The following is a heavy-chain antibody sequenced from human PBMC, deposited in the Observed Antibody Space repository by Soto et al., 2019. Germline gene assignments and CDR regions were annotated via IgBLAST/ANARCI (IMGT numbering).Heavy chain of an antibody. J-gene: IGHJ4*02. CDR2: INPNSGGT. Sequence: GASVKVSCKASGYTFTGYYMHWVRQAPGQGLEWMGWINPNSGGTNYAQKFQGWVTMTRDTSISTAYMELSRLRSDDTAVYYCARDRYPVYSSSWYYFDYWGQGTLVTVSS. D-gene: IGHD6-13*01. CDR1: GYTFTGYY. V-gene: IGHV1-2*04. CDR3: ARDRYPVYSSSWYYFDY.